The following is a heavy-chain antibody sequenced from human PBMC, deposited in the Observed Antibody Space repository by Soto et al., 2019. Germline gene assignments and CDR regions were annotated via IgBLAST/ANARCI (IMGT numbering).Heavy chain of an antibody. J-gene: IGHJ4*02. D-gene: IGHD6-13*01. CDR3: ARGRTSPRYSRRLNDFDY. V-gene: IGHV4-34*01. CDR2: INHSGST. Sequence: QVQLQQWGAGLLKPSETLSLTCAVYGGSFSGYYWSWIRQPPGKGLEWIGEINHSGSTNYNPSLKSRVTISVDTSKNQFSLKLSSVTAADTAVYYCARGRTSPRYSRRLNDFDYWGQGTLVTVSS. CDR1: GGSFSGYY.